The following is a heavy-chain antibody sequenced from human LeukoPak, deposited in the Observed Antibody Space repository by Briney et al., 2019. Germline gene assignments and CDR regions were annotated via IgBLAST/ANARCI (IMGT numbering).Heavy chain of an antibody. J-gene: IGHJ5*02. D-gene: IGHD5-24*01. V-gene: IGHV1-69*13. CDR3: ARDNSLQDMAWWFDP. CDR2: ILPIFGTT. Sequence: ASVKVSCKASGGTFKNYAISWVRQAPGQGLEWMGGILPIFGTTNYAQKFQARVTITADESTSTAYMEMSSLRSDDTAVYYCARDNSLQDMAWWFDPWGQGTLVIVSS. CDR1: GGTFKNYA.